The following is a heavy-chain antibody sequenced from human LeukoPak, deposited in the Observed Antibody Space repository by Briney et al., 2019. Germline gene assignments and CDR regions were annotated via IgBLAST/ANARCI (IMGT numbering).Heavy chain of an antibody. CDR3: ARARIPSGYDSGPYYFDY. D-gene: IGHD5-12*01. J-gene: IGHJ4*02. V-gene: IGHV4-31*03. Sequence: SETLSLTCTVAGGSISSGGYYWSWIRQHPGKGLEWIGYIYYSRSTYYNPSLKSRVTISVDTSKNQFSLKLSSVTAADTAVYYCARARIPSGYDSGPYYFDYWGQGTLVTVSS. CDR1: GGSISSGGYY. CDR2: IYYSRST.